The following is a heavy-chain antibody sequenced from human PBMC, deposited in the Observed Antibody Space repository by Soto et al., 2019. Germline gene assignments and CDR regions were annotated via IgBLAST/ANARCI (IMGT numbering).Heavy chain of an antibody. CDR2: IIPIFGTA. D-gene: IGHD3-3*01. CDR1: GGTFSSYA. J-gene: IGHJ6*02. CDR3: ARANRTIFRVVSRSYYYYGMDV. Sequence: QVQLVQSGAEVKKPGSSVKVSCKASGGTFSSYAISWVRQAPGQGLEWMGGIIPIFGTANYAQKFQGRVTITADESTSTAYMELSSLRSEDTAVYYCARANRTIFRVVSRSYYYYGMDVWGQGTTVTVSS. V-gene: IGHV1-69*01.